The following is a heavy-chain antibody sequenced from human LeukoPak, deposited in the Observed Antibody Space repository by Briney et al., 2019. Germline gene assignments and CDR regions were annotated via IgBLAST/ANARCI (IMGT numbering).Heavy chain of an antibody. V-gene: IGHV4-31*03. D-gene: IGHD3-9*01. Sequence: PSETLSLTCTVSGGSISSDGYYWSWLRQHPGKGLVWIGYIHYSWSTYYNSSLKSRATMSVDTSKNQFSLKLSSVTAADTAVYYCARRRDVLTGSTFDPWGQGTLVTVSS. J-gene: IGHJ5*02. CDR1: GGSISSDGYY. CDR2: IHYSWST. CDR3: ARRRDVLTGSTFDP.